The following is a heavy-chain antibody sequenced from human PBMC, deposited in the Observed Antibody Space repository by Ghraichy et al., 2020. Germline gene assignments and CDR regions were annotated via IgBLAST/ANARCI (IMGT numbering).Heavy chain of an antibody. CDR2: IYYSGST. CDR3: AITTGYYYYMDV. V-gene: IGHV4-59*01. Sequence: SETLSLTCTVSGGSISSYYWSWIRQPPGKGLEWIGYIYYSGSTNYNPSLKSRVTISVDTSKNQFSLKLSSVTAADTAVYYCAITTGYYYYMDVWGKGTTVTVSS. J-gene: IGHJ6*03. D-gene: IGHD3-22*01. CDR1: GGSISSYY.